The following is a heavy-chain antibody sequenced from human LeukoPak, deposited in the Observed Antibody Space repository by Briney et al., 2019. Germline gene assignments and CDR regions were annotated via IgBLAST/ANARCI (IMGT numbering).Heavy chain of an antibody. Sequence: EPGGSLRLSCAASGFTFSSYAMSWVRQAPGKGLEWVSAISGSGGSTYYADSVKGRFTISRDNSKNTLYLQMNSLRAEDTAVYYCARNPIAVAGTGPYYYYYYGMDVWGQGTTVTVSS. CDR3: ARNPIAVAGTGPYYYYYYGMDV. CDR2: ISGSGGST. CDR1: GFTFSSYA. J-gene: IGHJ6*02. D-gene: IGHD6-19*01. V-gene: IGHV3-23*01.